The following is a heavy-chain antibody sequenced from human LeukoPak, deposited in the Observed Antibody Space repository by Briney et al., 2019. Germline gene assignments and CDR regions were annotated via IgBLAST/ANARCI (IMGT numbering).Heavy chain of an antibody. V-gene: IGHV4-59*12. J-gene: IGHJ5*02. CDR3: ARDASVSSSSVGWFDP. Sequence: SETLSLTCTVSGGSISTYYWSWIRQPPGKGLEWIGYIYYSGSTNYNPSLKSRVTISVDTSKNQFSLKLSSVTAADTAVYYCARDASVSSSSVGWFDPWGQGTLVTVSS. CDR1: GGSISTYY. CDR2: IYYSGST. D-gene: IGHD6-6*01.